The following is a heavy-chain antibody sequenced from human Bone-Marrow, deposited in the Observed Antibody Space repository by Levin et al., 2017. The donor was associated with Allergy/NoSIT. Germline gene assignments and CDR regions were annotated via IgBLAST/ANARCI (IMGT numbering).Heavy chain of an antibody. V-gene: IGHV3-30*18. J-gene: IGHJ4*02. D-gene: IGHD3-3*01. CDR1: GFTFRNYG. CDR3: AKGGYYDFWSGHSENLKMPDN. Sequence: PGESLKISCVASGFTFRNYGMHWVRQPPGKGLEWVAAISYDRSSKFYADSVKGRFTISRDNSKNTLYIQMNSLRSEDTAVYYCAKGGYYDFWSGHSENLKMPDNWGQGTLVTVSS. CDR2: ISYDRSSK.